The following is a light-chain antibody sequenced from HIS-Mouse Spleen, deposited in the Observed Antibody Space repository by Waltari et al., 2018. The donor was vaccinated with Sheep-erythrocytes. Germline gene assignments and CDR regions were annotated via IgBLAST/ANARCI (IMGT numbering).Light chain of an antibody. V-gene: IGLV2-11*01. CDR1: SSDVGGYNY. J-gene: IGLJ3*02. Sequence: QSALTQPRSVSGSPGQSVTISCTGTSSDVGGYNYVSWYQQHPGKAPKLMIYDVRKRPSGVPDRFSGSKSGNTASLTISGLQAEDEADYSCCSYAGSSTPWVFGGGTKLTVL. CDR2: DVR. CDR3: CSYAGSSTPWV.